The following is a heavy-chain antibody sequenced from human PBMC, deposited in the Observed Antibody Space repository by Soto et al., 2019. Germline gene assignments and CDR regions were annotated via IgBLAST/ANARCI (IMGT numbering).Heavy chain of an antibody. Sequence: PSETLSLTRTVSGGSISSGGYYWSWIRQHPGKGLEWIGYIYYSGSTYYNPSLRSRVTISVDTSKNQFSLKLSSVTAADTAVYYCARASIAARDSSYYYYGMDVWGQGTTVTVSS. CDR3: ARASIAARDSSYYYYGMDV. D-gene: IGHD6-6*01. J-gene: IGHJ6*02. V-gene: IGHV4-31*03. CDR2: IYYSGST. CDR1: GGSISSGGYY.